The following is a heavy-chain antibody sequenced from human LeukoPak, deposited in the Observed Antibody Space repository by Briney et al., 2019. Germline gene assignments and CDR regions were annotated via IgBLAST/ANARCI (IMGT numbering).Heavy chain of an antibody. CDR3: AREVRSSGYSLDY. D-gene: IGHD3-22*01. CDR1: GGSISSYY. V-gene: IGHV4-4*07. Sequence: SETLSLTCTVSGGSISSYYWSWIRQPAGKGLEWIGRIYSSGSTNYNPSLKSRVTMSVDTSKNKFSLKLRSVTAADTAVYYCAREVRSSGYSLDYWGQGTLVTVSS. CDR2: IYSSGST. J-gene: IGHJ4*02.